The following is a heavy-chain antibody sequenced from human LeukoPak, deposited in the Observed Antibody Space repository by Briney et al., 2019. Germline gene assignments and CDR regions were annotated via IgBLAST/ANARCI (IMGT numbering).Heavy chain of an antibody. CDR1: GGSISSSSYY. Sequence: SETLSLTCTVSGGSISSSSYYWSWIRQPPGKGLEWIGYIYYSGSTNYNPSLKSRVTISVDTSKNQFSLKLSSVTAADTAVYYCARDRRYCSSTSCYWGDAFDIWGQGTMVTVSS. CDR3: ARDRRYCSSTSCYWGDAFDI. D-gene: IGHD2-2*01. J-gene: IGHJ3*02. CDR2: IYYSGST. V-gene: IGHV4-61*01.